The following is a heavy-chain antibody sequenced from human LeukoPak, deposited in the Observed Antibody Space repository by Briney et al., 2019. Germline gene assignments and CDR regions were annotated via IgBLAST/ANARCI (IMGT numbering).Heavy chain of an antibody. CDR3: ARDKRVAAADPIYFDY. V-gene: IGHV3-64*01. D-gene: IGHD6-13*01. CDR1: GFTFSSYA. J-gene: IGHJ4*02. Sequence: GGSLRLSCAASGFTFSSYAMHWVRQAPGKGLEYVSAISSNGGSTYYANSVKGRFTISRDNSKNTLYLQMGSLRAEDMAVYYCARDKRVAAADPIYFDYWGQGTLVTVSS. CDR2: ISSNGGST.